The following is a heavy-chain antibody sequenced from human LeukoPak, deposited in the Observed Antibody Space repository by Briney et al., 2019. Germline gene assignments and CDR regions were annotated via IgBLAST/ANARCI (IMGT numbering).Heavy chain of an antibody. CDR1: GFTFSTYS. CDR2: ISSSSSTI. V-gene: IGHV3-48*01. CDR3: ARDRAAALDY. Sequence: GGSLRLSCAASGFTFSTYSMNWVRQAPGKGLEWVSYISSSSSTIYYADSVKGRSTISRDNAKNSLYLQMNSLRAEDTAVYYCARDRAAALDYWGQGTLVTVSS. D-gene: IGHD6-13*01. J-gene: IGHJ4*02.